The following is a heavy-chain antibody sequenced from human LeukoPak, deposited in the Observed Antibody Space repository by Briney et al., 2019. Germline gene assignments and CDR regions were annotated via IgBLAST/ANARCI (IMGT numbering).Heavy chain of an antibody. CDR1: GDSISSDSYY. CDR3: ARMPTGFPVRASTYFDY. Sequence: SQTLSLTCTVSGDSISSDSYYWAWIRQPAGKGMEFIGRVSSSGSTNYNPSLKSRVTISVDTSKNQFSLKLTSVTAADTAVYYCARMPTGFPVRASTYFDYWGQGTLVTVSS. J-gene: IGHJ4*02. CDR2: VSSSGST. V-gene: IGHV4-61*02. D-gene: IGHD1-14*01.